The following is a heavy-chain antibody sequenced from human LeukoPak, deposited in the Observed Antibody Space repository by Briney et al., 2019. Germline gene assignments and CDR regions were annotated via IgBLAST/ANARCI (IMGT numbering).Heavy chain of an antibody. CDR3: ARGGSYGGYHSY. Sequence: GGSLRLSCAASGFSFSSYDMHWVRQAPGKGLEWVAVISYDGSNKYHADSVKGRFTISRDNSKDTLYLQMNSLRAEDTALYYCARGGSYGGYHSYWGQGTLVTVSS. V-gene: IGHV3-30*03. D-gene: IGHD4-23*01. J-gene: IGHJ4*02. CDR2: ISYDGSNK. CDR1: GFSFSSYD.